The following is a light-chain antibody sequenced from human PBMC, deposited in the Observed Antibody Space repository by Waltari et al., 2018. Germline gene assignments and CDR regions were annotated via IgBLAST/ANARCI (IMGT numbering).Light chain of an antibody. J-gene: IGKJ1*01. CDR2: QVS. V-gene: IGKV2-30*02. CDR3: MQGTPWPRT. Sequence: DVVMTQSPLSLPVTLGQPASISCRSSQSLVHSDGNTYLNWFQQKPGQSPRRLIYQVSIRDSGVPDRFSGSGSGTDFTLQISGVEAEDVGVYYCMQGTPWPRTFGQGTKVEIK. CDR1: QSLVHSDGNTY.